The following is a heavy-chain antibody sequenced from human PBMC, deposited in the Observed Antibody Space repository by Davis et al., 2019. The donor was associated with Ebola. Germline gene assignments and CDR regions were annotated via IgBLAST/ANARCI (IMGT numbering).Heavy chain of an antibody. V-gene: IGHV3-30-3*01. D-gene: IGHD3-10*01. CDR3: ARDLGSGPWFDP. Sequence: PGGSLRLSCAASGFTFSNYVMHWVRQAPGKGLEWVAVISYDGSNKYYADSVKGRCTISRDNSKNTLYLQMNSLRAEDTAVYYCARDLGSGPWFDPWGQGTLVTVSS. CDR2: ISYDGSNK. J-gene: IGHJ5*02. CDR1: GFTFSNYV.